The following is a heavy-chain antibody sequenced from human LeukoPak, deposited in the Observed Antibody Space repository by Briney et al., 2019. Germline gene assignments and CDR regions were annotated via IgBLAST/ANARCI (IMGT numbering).Heavy chain of an antibody. CDR2: IYTSGST. CDR1: GGSISSGSYY. V-gene: IGHV4-61*02. J-gene: IGHJ6*04. CDR3: ARDQGLNTMVRGVIGNV. D-gene: IGHD3-10*01. Sequence: PSETLSLTCTVSGGSISSGSYYWSWIRQPAGKGLEWIGRIYTSGSTNYNPSLKSRVTISVDTSKNQFSLKLSSVTAADTAVYYCARDQGLNTMVRGVIGNVWGKGTTVTISS.